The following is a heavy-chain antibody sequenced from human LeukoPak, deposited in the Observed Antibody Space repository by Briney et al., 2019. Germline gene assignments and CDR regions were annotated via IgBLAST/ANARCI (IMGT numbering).Heavy chain of an antibody. D-gene: IGHD1-1*01. CDR1: GFTFSTYA. CDR2: ISNSGGRT. Sequence: PGGSLRLSCAASGFTFSTYAMSWVRQAPGKGLEWVSTISNSGGRTYYMDSVEGRFTISRDNSKNTLSLQMNSLRHEDTAVYYCAKEGAWNNWYLDLWGRGTLVTVSS. V-gene: IGHV3-23*01. J-gene: IGHJ2*01. CDR3: AKEGAWNNWYLDL.